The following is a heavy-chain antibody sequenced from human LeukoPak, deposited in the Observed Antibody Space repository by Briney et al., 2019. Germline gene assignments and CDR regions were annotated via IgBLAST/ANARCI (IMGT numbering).Heavy chain of an antibody. CDR3: TTESPHFDY. CDR1: GFTFSNAW. V-gene: IGHV3-15*01. Sequence: GGSLRLSCAASGFTFSNAWMSRVRQAPGKGLEWVGRIKSTTAGGTTDYAAPVKGRFTISRDDSKNTLYLQMNSLTTEDTAVYYCTTESPHFDYWGQGTLVTVSS. CDR2: IKSTTAGGTT. J-gene: IGHJ4*02.